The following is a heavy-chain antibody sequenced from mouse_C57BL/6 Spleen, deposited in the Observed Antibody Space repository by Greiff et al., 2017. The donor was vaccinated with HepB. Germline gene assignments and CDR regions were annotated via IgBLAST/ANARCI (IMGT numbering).Heavy chain of an antibody. Sequence: VQLQQSGAELVRPGTSVKVSCKASGYAFTNYLIEWVKQRPGQGLEWIGVINPGSGGTNYNEKFKGKATLTADKSSSTAYMQLSSLTSEDSAVYFCARGLPYAMDYWGQGTSVTVSS. CDR1: GYAFTNYL. V-gene: IGHV1-54*01. J-gene: IGHJ4*01. CDR3: ARGLPYAMDY. CDR2: INPGSGGT. D-gene: IGHD5-5*01.